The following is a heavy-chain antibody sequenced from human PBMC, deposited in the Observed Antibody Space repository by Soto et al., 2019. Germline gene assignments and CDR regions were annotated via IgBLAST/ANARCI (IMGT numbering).Heavy chain of an antibody. J-gene: IGHJ4*02. CDR3: ARESSSSGPDYEY. V-gene: IGHV3-72*01. D-gene: IGHD3-22*01. Sequence: EVQLVESGGGLVQPGGSLRLSCAASGFSFSDYYINWVRQAPGKGLEWVGRTRNKASSYTTDYAAFVKGRFTISRDDSNNLIYLKMNSLKSEDTAVYYCARESSSSGPDYEYWGQGTLVTVSS. CDR1: GFSFSDYY. CDR2: TRNKASSYTT.